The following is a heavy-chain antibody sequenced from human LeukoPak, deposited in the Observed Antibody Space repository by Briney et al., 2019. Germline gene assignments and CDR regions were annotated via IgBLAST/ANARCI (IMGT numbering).Heavy chain of an antibody. J-gene: IGHJ3*02. CDR1: GFTFSDYY. CDR2: ISSSSSYT. Sequence: PGGSLRLSCAASGFTFSDYYMSWIRQAPGKGLEWVSYISSSSSYTNYAGSVKGRFTISRDNAKNSLYLQMNSLRAEDTAVYYCARGRGSGSRWGGASDIWGQGTMVTVSS. V-gene: IGHV3-11*05. CDR3: ARGRGSGSRWGGASDI. D-gene: IGHD3-10*01.